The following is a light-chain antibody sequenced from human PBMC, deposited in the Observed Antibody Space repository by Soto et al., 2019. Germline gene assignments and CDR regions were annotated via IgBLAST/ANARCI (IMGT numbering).Light chain of an antibody. Sequence: QSVLTQPASVCGSPGQSITISCTGTSSDVGGYNYVSWYQQYPGKAPKLMIYDVDTRPSGVSNRFSGSKSGNTASLTISGLQADDEADYYCSSYTNSNTLVFGSGTKVTVL. CDR2: DVD. CDR1: SSDVGGYNY. V-gene: IGLV2-14*01. CDR3: SSYTNSNTLV. J-gene: IGLJ1*01.